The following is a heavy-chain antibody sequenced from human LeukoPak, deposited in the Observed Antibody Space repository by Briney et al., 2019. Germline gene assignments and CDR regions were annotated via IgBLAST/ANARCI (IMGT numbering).Heavy chain of an antibody. D-gene: IGHD5-12*01. CDR1: GGLISSSSYY. CDR2: IYYSGST. J-gene: IGHJ5*02. Sequence: SETLSLTCTVSGGLISSSSYYWGWIRQPPGKGLEWIGSIYYSGSTYYNPSLKSRVTISVDTSKNQFSLELSSVSAADTAVYYCARRTIVGTINGLFDPWGQGTLVTVSS. CDR3: ARRTIVGTINGLFDP. V-gene: IGHV4-39*01.